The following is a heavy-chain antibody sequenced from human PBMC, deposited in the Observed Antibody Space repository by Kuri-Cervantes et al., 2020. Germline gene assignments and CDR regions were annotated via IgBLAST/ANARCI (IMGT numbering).Heavy chain of an antibody. CDR3: ARDLPRSGWAFDF. CDR1: GGTFSSYA. V-gene: IGHV1-69*06. Sequence: SVKVSCKASGGTFSSYAISWVRQAPGQGLEWMGGIIPIFGTANYAQKFQGRVTITADKSTSTAYMELTSLRADDTAVYYCARDLPRSGWAFDFWGQGTLVTVSS. D-gene: IGHD6-25*01. CDR2: IIPIFGTA. J-gene: IGHJ4*02.